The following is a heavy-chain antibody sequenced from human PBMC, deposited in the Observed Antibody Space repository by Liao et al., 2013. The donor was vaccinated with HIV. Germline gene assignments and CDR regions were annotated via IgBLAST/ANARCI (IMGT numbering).Heavy chain of an antibody. CDR3: ARGGLRRPMSY. D-gene: IGHD2-15*01. V-gene: IGHV4-34*01. CDR2: IIHSGST. Sequence: QVQLQQWGAGLLKPSETLSLTCAVYSGSFSGYYWSWIRQPPGKGLEWIGEIIHSGSTHYNPSLESRVTISVDTSKNQFSLKLSSLTAADTAVYYCARGGLRRPMSYWGQGTLVTVSS. J-gene: IGHJ4*02. CDR1: SGSFSGYY.